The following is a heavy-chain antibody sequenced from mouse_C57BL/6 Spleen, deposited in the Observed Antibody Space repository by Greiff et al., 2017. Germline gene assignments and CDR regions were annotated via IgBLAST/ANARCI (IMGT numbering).Heavy chain of an antibody. Sequence: EVQLVESGGDLVKPGGSLKLSCAASGFTFSSYGMSWVRQTPDKRLEWVATISSGGSYTYYPDSVKGRFTISRDNAKNTLYLQMSSLKSEDTAMYYCASKTAQATYAMDYWGQGTSVTVSS. D-gene: IGHD3-2*02. V-gene: IGHV5-6*01. CDR3: ASKTAQATYAMDY. J-gene: IGHJ4*01. CDR1: GFTFSSYG. CDR2: ISSGGSYT.